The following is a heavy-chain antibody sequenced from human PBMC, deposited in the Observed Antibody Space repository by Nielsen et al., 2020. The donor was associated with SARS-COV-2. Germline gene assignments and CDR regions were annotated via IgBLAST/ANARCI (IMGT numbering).Heavy chain of an antibody. CDR1: GFSVRTKF. D-gene: IGHD3-3*01. CDR3: VRDSSIVIWSGYPVD. J-gene: IGHJ4*02. CDR2: IKQDGSEK. Sequence: GESLKISCAASGFSVRTKFMSWFRQAPGKGLEWVANIKQDGSEKYYGDSVKGRFTISRDNAKNSLYLHMNSLRVEDTAVYYCVRDSSIVIWSGYPVDWGQGTLVTVSS. V-gene: IGHV3-7*01.